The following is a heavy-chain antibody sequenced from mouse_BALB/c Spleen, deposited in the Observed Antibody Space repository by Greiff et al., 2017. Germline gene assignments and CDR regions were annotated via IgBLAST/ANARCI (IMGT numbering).Heavy chain of an antibody. CDR2: IYPGDGDT. V-gene: IGHV1-87*01. J-gene: IGHJ2*01. CDR3: AQGTCDY. CDR1: GYTFTSYW. Sequence: VQLQESGAELARPGASVKLSCKASGYTFTSYWMQWVKQRPGQGLEWIGAIYPGDGDTRYTQKFKGKATLTADKSSSTAYMQLSSLASEDSAVYYCAQGTCDYWGQGTTLTVSS.